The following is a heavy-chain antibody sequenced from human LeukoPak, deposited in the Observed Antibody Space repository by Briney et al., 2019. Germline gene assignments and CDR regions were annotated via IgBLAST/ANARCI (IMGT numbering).Heavy chain of an antibody. V-gene: IGHV4-4*09. CDR2: IYTSGST. CDR3: ARTRYYDILTGYYLYYYMDV. CDR1: GGSISSYY. Sequence: PSETLSLTSTVSGGSISSYYWSWIRQPPGKGLEWIGYIYTSGSTNYNPSLKSRVTISVDTSKNQFSLKLSSVTAADTAVYYCARTRYYDILTGYYLYYYMDVWGKGTTVTVSS. J-gene: IGHJ6*03. D-gene: IGHD3-9*01.